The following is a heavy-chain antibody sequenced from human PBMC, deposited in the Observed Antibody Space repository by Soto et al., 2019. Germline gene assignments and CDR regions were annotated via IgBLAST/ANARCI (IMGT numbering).Heavy chain of an antibody. V-gene: IGHV4-39*01. CDR3: ARPRQGGLITSLFEY. Sequence: PSETLCLTCTVSGDSLSSSRHYWGWLRQPPGKGREWIGSSYSSGSRYYNPSLKRRVTISVDTSKNQLSLQVNSVTAADTAVYYCARPRQGGLITSLFEYWGQRSLVTVSS. CDR1: GDSLSSSRHY. D-gene: IGHD3-16*01. J-gene: IGHJ4*02. CDR2: SYSSGSR.